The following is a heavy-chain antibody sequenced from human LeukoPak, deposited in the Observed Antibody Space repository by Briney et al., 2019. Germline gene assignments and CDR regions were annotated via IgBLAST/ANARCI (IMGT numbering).Heavy chain of an antibody. J-gene: IGHJ5*02. V-gene: IGHV3-7*01. D-gene: IGHD3-3*01. Sequence: PGGSLRLSCAVSGFTFSSYWMSWVRQAPGKGLEWVANIKQDGSEKYYVDSVKGRFTISRDNAKNSLYLQMNSLRAEDTAVYYCARAGRFLEWSPWTSPFDPWGQGTLVTVSS. CDR1: GFTFSSYW. CDR3: ARAGRFLEWSPWTSPFDP. CDR2: IKQDGSEK.